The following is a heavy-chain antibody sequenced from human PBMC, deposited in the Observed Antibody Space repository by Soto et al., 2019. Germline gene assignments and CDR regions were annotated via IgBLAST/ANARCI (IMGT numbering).Heavy chain of an antibody. J-gene: IGHJ5*01. CDR1: GYTLTELS. V-gene: IGHV1-24*01. CDR2: FDPEDGET. CDR3: ARDRLADYDFWSGPPTLFDS. Sequence: GASVKISCKVSGYTLTELSMHWVRQAPGKGLEWMGGFDPEDGETIYAQKFQGRVTMTEDTSTDTAYMELSSLRSEDTAVYYCARDRLADYDFWSGPPTLFDSWGQGSLVIVSS. D-gene: IGHD3-3*01.